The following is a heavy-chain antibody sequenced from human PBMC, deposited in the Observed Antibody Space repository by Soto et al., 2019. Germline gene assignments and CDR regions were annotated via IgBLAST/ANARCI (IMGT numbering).Heavy chain of an antibody. CDR2: IYKSATT. CDR1: GDSISNLDYF. CDR3: ARGRYCLTGRCFPYCFDS. D-gene: IGHD7-27*01. J-gene: IGHJ5*01. V-gene: IGHV4-30-4*01. Sequence: PSETLSLTCSVSGDSISNLDYFWAWIRQPPGQALEYIGYIYKSATTYYNPSFESRVAISVDTSKSQFSLNVTSVTAAHTAVYFCARGRYCLTGRCFPYCFDSWGQGALVTVSS.